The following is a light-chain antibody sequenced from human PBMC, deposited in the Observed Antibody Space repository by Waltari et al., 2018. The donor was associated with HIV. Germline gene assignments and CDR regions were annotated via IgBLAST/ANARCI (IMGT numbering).Light chain of an antibody. J-gene: IGLJ1*01. CDR1: SRDIRSYNL. V-gene: IGLV2-23*01. CDR2: AGS. Sequence: QSALTQPASVSGSPGQSLTISCTGTSRDIRSYNLVSWFQQHPGKAPKLMIWAGSKRPSGLYKRFSGAKSGDTAVPTSFGVRAEDEAYYYCYSYAGSRAGYVFGSGTKVTVL. CDR3: YSYAGSRAGYV.